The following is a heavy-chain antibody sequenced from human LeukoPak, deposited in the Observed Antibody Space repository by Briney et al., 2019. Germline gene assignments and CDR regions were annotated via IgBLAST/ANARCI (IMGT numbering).Heavy chain of an antibody. Sequence: SVKVSCKASGGTFSSYAISWVRQAPGQGLEWMGGIIPIFGTANYAQKFQGRVTITTDESTSTAYMELSSLRSEDTAVYYCARDRGYSYGGGYYYYYYMDVWGKGTTVTVSS. CDR2: IIPIFGTA. CDR3: ARDRGYSYGGGYYYYYYMDV. D-gene: IGHD5-18*01. J-gene: IGHJ6*03. V-gene: IGHV1-69*05. CDR1: GGTFSSYA.